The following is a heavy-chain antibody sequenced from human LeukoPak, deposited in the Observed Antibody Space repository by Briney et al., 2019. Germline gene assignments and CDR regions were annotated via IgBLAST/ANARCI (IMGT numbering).Heavy chain of an antibody. D-gene: IGHD5-18*01. CDR1: RFTFSNYW. CDR2: IKQDGSEK. J-gene: IGHJ3*02. Sequence: PGGSLRLSCTVSRFTFSNYWMSWVRQAPGKGLEWVANIKQDGSEKYYVDSVKGRFTISRDNAKNSLYLQMNNLRAEDTAVYYCARESGYSYGFDAFNIWGQGTMVTVSS. V-gene: IGHV3-7*01. CDR3: ARESGYSYGFDAFNI.